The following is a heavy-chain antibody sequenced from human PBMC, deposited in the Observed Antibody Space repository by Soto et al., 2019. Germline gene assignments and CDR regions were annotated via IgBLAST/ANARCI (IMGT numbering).Heavy chain of an antibody. CDR2: MNPNSGNT. CDR1: GYTFTSYD. Sequence: ASVKVSCKASGYTFTSYDINWVRQATGQGLEWMGWMNPNSGNTGYAQKFQGRVTMTRNTSISTAYMELNSLRSEDTAVYYCARRGYSSSWYYYYYYGMDVWGQGTTVTVSS. D-gene: IGHD6-13*01. J-gene: IGHJ6*02. CDR3: ARRGYSSSWYYYYYYGMDV. V-gene: IGHV1-8*01.